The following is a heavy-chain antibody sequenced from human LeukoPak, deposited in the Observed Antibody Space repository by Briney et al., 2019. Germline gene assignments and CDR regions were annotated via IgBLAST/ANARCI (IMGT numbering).Heavy chain of an antibody. CDR3: ARDSSGYYLFDY. CDR2: ISSSSSTI. J-gene: IGHJ4*02. V-gene: IGHV3-48*01. D-gene: IGHD3-22*01. CDR1: GFTFSTYA. Sequence: PGGSLRLSCAASGFTFSTYAMTWVRQAPGKGLEWLSYISSSSSTIYYADSVKGRFTISRDNAKSSLYLQMNSLRADDTAVYYCARDSSGYYLFDYWGQGTLVTVSS.